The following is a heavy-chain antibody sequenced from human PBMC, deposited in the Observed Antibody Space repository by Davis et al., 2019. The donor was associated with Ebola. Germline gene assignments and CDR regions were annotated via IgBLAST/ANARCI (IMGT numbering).Heavy chain of an antibody. CDR3: AREIDYGDGMDV. CDR2: IYYSGST. D-gene: IGHD4-17*01. Sequence: PSETLSLTCTVSGGSISSYYWSWIRQPPGKGLEWIGYIYYSGSTNYNPSLKSRVTISVDTSKNQFSLKLSSVTAEDTAVYYCAREIDYGDGMDVWGQGTTVTVSS. CDR1: GGSISSYY. J-gene: IGHJ6*02. V-gene: IGHV4-59*01.